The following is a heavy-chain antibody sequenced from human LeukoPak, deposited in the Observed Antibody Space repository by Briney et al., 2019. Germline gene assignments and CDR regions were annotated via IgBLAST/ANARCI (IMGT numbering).Heavy chain of an antibody. CDR2: ISSSSSYI. Sequence: GESLRLSCAASGFTFSSYSMNWVRQAPGKGLEWVSSISSSSSYIYYADSVKGRFTISRDNAKNSLYLQMNSLRAEDTAVYYCARDYGDYASFDAFDIWGQGTMVTVSS. CDR3: ARDYGDYASFDAFDI. J-gene: IGHJ3*02. CDR1: GFTFSSYS. V-gene: IGHV3-21*01. D-gene: IGHD4-17*01.